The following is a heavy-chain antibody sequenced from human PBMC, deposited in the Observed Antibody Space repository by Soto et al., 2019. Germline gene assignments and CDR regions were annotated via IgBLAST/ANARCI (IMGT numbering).Heavy chain of an antibody. CDR1: GYTFTSYA. CDR2: INAGNGNT. V-gene: IGHV1-3*01. Sequence: QVQLVQSGAEVKKPGASVKVSCKASGYTFTSYAMHWVRQAPGQRLEWMGWINAGNGNTKYSQKFQGRVTITRDTSASTAYMELSSLRSEDTAVYYCARLRGLYSSSSARFDPWGQGTLVTVSS. J-gene: IGHJ5*02. D-gene: IGHD6-6*01. CDR3: ARLRGLYSSSSARFDP.